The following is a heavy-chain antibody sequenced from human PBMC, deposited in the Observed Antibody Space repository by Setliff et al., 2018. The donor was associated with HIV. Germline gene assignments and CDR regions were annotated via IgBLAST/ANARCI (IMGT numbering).Heavy chain of an antibody. D-gene: IGHD2-15*01. CDR3: AAATTLLSPRA. Sequence: SETLSLTCAVSGYSISSDYHWAWVRQSPGKGLEWIGSITHSGSSWLNPSLKSRVNISVYTSKNQFTLNLSSVTAADTAVYYCAAATTLLSPRAWGQGALVTVSS. J-gene: IGHJ5*02. V-gene: IGHV4-38-2*01. CDR2: ITHSGSS. CDR1: GYSISSDYH.